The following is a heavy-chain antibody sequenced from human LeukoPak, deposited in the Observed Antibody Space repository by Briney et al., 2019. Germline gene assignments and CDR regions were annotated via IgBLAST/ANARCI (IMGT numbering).Heavy chain of an antibody. CDR1: GGSFSGYY. CDR3: ARAQPLYYYDSSGPREAFDI. V-gene: IGHV4-34*01. Sequence: SETLSLTCAVYGGSFSGYYWSWIRQPPGKGLEWIGEINHSGSTNYNPSLKSRVTISVDTSKNQFSLKLSSVTAADTAVYYCARAQPLYYYDSSGPREAFDIWGQGTMVTVSS. CDR2: INHSGST. J-gene: IGHJ3*02. D-gene: IGHD3-22*01.